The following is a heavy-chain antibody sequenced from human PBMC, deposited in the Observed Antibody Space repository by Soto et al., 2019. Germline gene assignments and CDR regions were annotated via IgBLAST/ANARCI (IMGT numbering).Heavy chain of an antibody. V-gene: IGHV1-69*01. CDR3: ARDHLVGVVGATNSFDY. CDR1: GGSFSSYA. J-gene: IGHJ4*02. D-gene: IGHD1-26*01. CDR2: IMPIFGTA. Sequence: QVQLVQSGAEVKKAGSSVKVSCKASGGSFSSYAISWVRQAPGQGLEWMGGIMPIFGTANYAQKYQGRVTITADESTSTAYMELSSLRSEETAVYYCARDHLVGVVGATNSFDYWGQGTLVTVSS.